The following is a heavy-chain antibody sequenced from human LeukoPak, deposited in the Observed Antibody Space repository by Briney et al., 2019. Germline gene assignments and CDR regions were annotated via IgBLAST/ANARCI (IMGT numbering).Heavy chain of an antibody. CDR3: ARGGRWYEGWRFDY. V-gene: IGHV3-23*01. Sequence: GGSLRLSCAASGFTFTHYAMSWVRQAPGKGLEWVSAISASGGSTYSADSVKGRFTISRDNSKNTLDLQMNSLRAEDTALYYCARGGRWYEGWRFDYWGQGTLVTVSS. D-gene: IGHD6-13*01. J-gene: IGHJ4*02. CDR2: ISASGGST. CDR1: GFTFTHYA.